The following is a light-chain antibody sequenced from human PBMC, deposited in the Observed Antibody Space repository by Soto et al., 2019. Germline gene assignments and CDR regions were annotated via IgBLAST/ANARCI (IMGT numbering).Light chain of an antibody. V-gene: IGKV1-39*01. CDR3: QQSYSFRIT. CDR1: QSLSSY. CDR2: AAS. Sequence: DIQLTQSPSSLSASVGDRVTITCRASQSLSSYLNCYQQKPGKAPKLLIYAASSLQRGVPSRFSGSGSGTDVTLSISSLQPEDFPTYYRQQSYSFRITFGQGTRLAIK. J-gene: IGKJ5*01.